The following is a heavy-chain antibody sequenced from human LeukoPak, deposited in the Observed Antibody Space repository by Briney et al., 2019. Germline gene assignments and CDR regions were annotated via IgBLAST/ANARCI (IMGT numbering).Heavy chain of an antibody. Sequence: GGSLRLSCAASGFTVSSNYMSWVRQAPGKGLEWVSVIYSGGSTYYADSVKGRFTISRDNSKNTLYLQMNSLRAEDTAVYYCGYSSSWYAIGYWGQGTLVTVSS. V-gene: IGHV3-53*01. D-gene: IGHD6-13*01. CDR2: IYSGGST. CDR3: GYSSSWYAIGY. J-gene: IGHJ4*02. CDR1: GFTVSSNY.